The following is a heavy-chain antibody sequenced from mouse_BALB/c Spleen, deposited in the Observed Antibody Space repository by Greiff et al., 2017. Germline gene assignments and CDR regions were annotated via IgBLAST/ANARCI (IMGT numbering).Heavy chain of an antibody. V-gene: IGHV1-7*01. J-gene: IGHJ4*01. Sequence: VKLMESGAELAKPGASVKMSCKASGYTFTSYWMHWVKQRPGQGLEWIGYINPSTGYTEYNQKFKDKATLTADKSSSTAYMQLSSLTSEDSAVYYCARGGYYVDYAMDYWGQGTSVTVSS. CDR1: GYTFTSYW. CDR2: INPSTGYT. D-gene: IGHD2-3*01. CDR3: ARGGYYVDYAMDY.